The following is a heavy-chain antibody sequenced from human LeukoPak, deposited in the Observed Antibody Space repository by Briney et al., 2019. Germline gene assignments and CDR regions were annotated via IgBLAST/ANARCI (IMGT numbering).Heavy chain of an antibody. J-gene: IGHJ4*02. CDR3: ARDLTPEYSRSWPEGDY. CDR2: ISSSGSTI. Sequence: GGSLRLSCAASGFIFGDYDMNWVRQAPGKGLEWVSYISSSGSTIYYADSVKGRFTISRDNAKNSLYLQMNSLRAEDTAVYYCARDLTPEYSRSWPEGDYWGQGTLVTVSS. V-gene: IGHV3-48*03. D-gene: IGHD6-13*01. CDR1: GFIFGDYD.